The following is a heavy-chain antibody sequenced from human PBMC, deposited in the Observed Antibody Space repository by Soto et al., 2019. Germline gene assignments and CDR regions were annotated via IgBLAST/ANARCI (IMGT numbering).Heavy chain of an antibody. CDR1: GFSLSTSGVG. Sequence: SGPTLVNPTQTLTLTCTFSGFSLSTSGVGVGWIRQPPGKALEWLALIYWDDDKRYSPFLKSRLTITKDTSKNQVVLTMTNMDPVDTATYYCAHKMSYYYDSSGYQYYFDYWGQGTLVTVSS. CDR3: AHKMSYYYDSSGYQYYFDY. V-gene: IGHV2-5*02. D-gene: IGHD3-22*01. J-gene: IGHJ4*02. CDR2: IYWDDDK.